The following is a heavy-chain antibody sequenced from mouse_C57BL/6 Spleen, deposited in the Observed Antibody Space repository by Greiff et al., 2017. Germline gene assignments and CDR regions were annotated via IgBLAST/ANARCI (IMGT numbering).Heavy chain of an antibody. J-gene: IGHJ3*01. CDR2: ISSGSSTI. CDR1: GFTFSDYG. D-gene: IGHD4-1*01. Sequence: EVQGVESGGGLVKPGGSLKLSCAASGFTFSDYGMHWVRQAPEKGLEWVAYISSGSSTIYYADTVKGRFTISRDNAKITLFLQVTGLRSEDTAMYYCARLWDWFAYWGQGTLVTVSA. V-gene: IGHV5-17*01. CDR3: ARLWDWFAY.